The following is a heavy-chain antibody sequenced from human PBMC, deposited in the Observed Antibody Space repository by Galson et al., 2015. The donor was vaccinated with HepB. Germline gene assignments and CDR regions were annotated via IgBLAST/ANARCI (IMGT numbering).Heavy chain of an antibody. CDR3: TTDLSLWFGGEGDY. D-gene: IGHD3-10*01. V-gene: IGHV3-15*01. Sequence: SLRLSCAASGFTFSDAWMSWVRQAPGKGLEWVGRIKSKTDGGTTDYAAPVKGRFTISRDDSKNTLYLQMNSLKTGDTAVYYCTTDLSLWFGGEGDYWGQGTLVTVSS. CDR2: IKSKTDGGTT. CDR1: GFTFSDAW. J-gene: IGHJ4*02.